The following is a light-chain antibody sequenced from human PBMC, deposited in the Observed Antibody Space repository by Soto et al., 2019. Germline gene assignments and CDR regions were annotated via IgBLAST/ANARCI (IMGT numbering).Light chain of an antibody. V-gene: IGKV3-20*01. CDR3: QQHGISHIT. Sequence: VLTQSPGTLSLSPGGRATLSCRASQNINNNYLAWYQHKPGQAPRLLIYDASLRATGVPDRFSGSVSGTDFTLTITRLEPDDSAVYYCQQHGISHITFGQGTRLEI. CDR1: QNINNNY. CDR2: DAS. J-gene: IGKJ5*01.